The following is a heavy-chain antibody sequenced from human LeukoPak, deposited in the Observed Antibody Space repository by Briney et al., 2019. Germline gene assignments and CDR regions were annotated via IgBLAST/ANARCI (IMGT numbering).Heavy chain of an antibody. J-gene: IGHJ4*02. V-gene: IGHV3-64D*09. CDR3: VKRGAPSGSYYKGFDY. Sequence: GGSLRLSCSASGFTFSSYAMHWVRQAPGKGLEYVSAISSNGGSTYYADSVKGRFTISRDNSKNTLYLQMSSLRGEDTAVYYCVKRGAPSGSYYKGFDYWGQGTLVTVSS. CDR1: GFTFSSYA. CDR2: ISSNGGST. D-gene: IGHD3-10*01.